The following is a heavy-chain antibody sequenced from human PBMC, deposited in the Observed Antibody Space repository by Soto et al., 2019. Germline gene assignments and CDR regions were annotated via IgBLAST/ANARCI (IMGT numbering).Heavy chain of an antibody. J-gene: IGHJ6*02. Sequence: QVQLVQSGAEVKKPGSSVKVSCKASGGTFSSYAISWVRQAPGQGLEWMGWIIHIFGTATYAQKFQGRVTITAAASTSTAYMELSSLRSEDTAVYYCERHPGGRGYYYGMDVWGQGTTGTVSS. D-gene: IGHD2-15*01. CDR2: IIHIFGTA. CDR3: ERHPGGRGYYYGMDV. CDR1: GGTFSSYA. V-gene: IGHV1-69*12.